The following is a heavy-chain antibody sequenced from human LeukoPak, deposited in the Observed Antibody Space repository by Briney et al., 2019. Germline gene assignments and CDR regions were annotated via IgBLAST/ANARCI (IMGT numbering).Heavy chain of an antibody. Sequence: GGSLRLSCAASGFTFSSYAMSWVRQAPGKGLEWVSVISGSGGSTYYADSVKGRFTISRDNSKNTLYLQMNSLRAEDTAVYYCARADYYDSSGYYYGDYWGQGTLVTVSS. J-gene: IGHJ4*02. V-gene: IGHV3-23*01. CDR3: ARADYYDSSGYYYGDY. CDR1: GFTFSSYA. D-gene: IGHD3-22*01. CDR2: ISGSGGST.